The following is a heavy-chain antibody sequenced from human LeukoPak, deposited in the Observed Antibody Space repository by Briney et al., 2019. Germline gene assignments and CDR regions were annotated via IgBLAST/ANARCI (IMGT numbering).Heavy chain of an antibody. CDR2: IVVDSGNT. Sequence: SVKVSCKASGFTFTSSAMQWVRQARGQRLEWIGWIVVDSGNTDYAQKFQERVTITRDMSTSTAYMELSSLRSEDTAVYYCAGGNDIFDFDSWGHGTLVTVSS. V-gene: IGHV1-58*02. J-gene: IGHJ4*01. D-gene: IGHD3-9*01. CDR1: GFTFTSSA. CDR3: AGGNDIFDFDS.